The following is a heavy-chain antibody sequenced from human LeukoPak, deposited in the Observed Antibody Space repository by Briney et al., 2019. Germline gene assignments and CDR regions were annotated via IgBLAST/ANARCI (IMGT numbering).Heavy chain of an antibody. D-gene: IGHD1-1*01. CDR3: ARRGTGNGMDV. CDR1: GFTFNNYW. V-gene: IGHV3-74*01. Sequence: HPGGSLRLSCAASGFTFNNYWIHWVHQVPGKGLVWVSRINNDGSSASYVDSVKGRFTISRDNAKNTLFLQMNSLRAEDTAVYYCARRGTGNGMDVWGQGTTVIVSS. J-gene: IGHJ6*02. CDR2: INNDGSSA.